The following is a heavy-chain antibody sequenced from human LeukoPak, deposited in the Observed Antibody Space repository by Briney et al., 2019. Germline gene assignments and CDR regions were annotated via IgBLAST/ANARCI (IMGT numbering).Heavy chain of an antibody. CDR3: ASQPDDYDYVWGSYRSPEPYFDY. CDR2: ISGSGGTT. V-gene: IGHV3-23*01. Sequence: PGGSLRLSCVASGFTFSSYAMSWVRQAPGKGLEWVSSISGSGGTTYYADSVKGRFTISRDNSKNTLYLQMNSLRTEDTAVYYCASQPDDYDYVWGSYRSPEPYFDYWGQGTLVTVSS. D-gene: IGHD3-16*02. J-gene: IGHJ4*02. CDR1: GFTFSSYA.